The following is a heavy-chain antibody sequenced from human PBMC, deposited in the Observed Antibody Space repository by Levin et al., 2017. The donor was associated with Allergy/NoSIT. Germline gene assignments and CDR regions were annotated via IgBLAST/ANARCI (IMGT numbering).Heavy chain of an antibody. J-gene: IGHJ5*02. D-gene: IGHD2-2*01. Sequence: SETLSLTCAISGDSVSSNSAAWNWIRQSPSRGLEWLGRTYYRSKWYNDYAVSVKSRITINPDTSKNQFSLQVNSVTPEDTAVYYCARDLACSSTTCYPSYNWFDPWGQGTLVTVSS. V-gene: IGHV6-1*01. CDR3: ARDLACSSTTCYPSYNWFDP. CDR1: GDSVSSNSAA. CDR2: TYYRSKWYN.